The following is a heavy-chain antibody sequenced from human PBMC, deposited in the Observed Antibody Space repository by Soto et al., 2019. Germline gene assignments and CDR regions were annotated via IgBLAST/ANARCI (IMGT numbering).Heavy chain of an antibody. CDR2: TYYSGST. V-gene: IGHV4-59*01. J-gene: IGHJ4*02. CDR3: ARVSRGGNSYGYVDY. Sequence: QVQLQESGPGLVKPSETLSLTCTVSGYSISSSYWSWIRQPPGKGLEWIGHTYYSGSTNHNPSLRSRVTISLDTSKNQLSLKLTSVTAADTAVYYCARVSRGGNSYGYVDYWGPGTLVTVSS. D-gene: IGHD5-18*01. CDR1: GYSISSSY.